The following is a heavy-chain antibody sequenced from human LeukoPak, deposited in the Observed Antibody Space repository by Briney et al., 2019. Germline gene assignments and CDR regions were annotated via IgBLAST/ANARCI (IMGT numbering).Heavy chain of an antibody. CDR1: GYTFTEYF. Sequence: ASVKVSCKASGYTFTEYFIDWVRQAPGQGLEWMGIINPSGGGTTYAQKFQGRVTMTSNTPTSTVYMELSSLRSEDTAVYYCAITRDIVVVVAAPNFQHWGQGTLVTVSS. V-gene: IGHV1-46*01. J-gene: IGHJ1*01. CDR3: AITRDIVVVVAAPNFQH. D-gene: IGHD2-15*01. CDR2: INPSGGGT.